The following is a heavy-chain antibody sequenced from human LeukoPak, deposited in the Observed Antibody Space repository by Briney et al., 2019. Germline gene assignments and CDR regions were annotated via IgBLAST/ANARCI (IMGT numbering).Heavy chain of an antibody. V-gene: IGHV6-1*01. CDR3: ARVGSSSWSGGDWFDP. CDR2: TYYRSKWYN. D-gene: IGHD6-13*01. J-gene: IGHJ5*02. CDR1: GDSVSSNSAA. Sequence: SQTLSLTCAISGDSVSSNSAAWNWIRQSPSRGLEWLGRTYYRSKWYNDYAVSVKSRITINPDTSKNQFSLQLNSVTPEDTAVYYCARVGSSSWSGGDWFDPWGQGTLVTVSS.